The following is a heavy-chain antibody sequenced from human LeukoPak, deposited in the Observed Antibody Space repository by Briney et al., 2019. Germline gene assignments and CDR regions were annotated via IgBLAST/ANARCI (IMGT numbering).Heavy chain of an antibody. Sequence: SETLSLTCTVSGGSISSYYWSWIRQPPGKALEWIGYIYYSGSTNYNPSLKSRVTISADTSKNQFSLKLSSVTAADTAVYYCAKVSGSQFSFWGQGTLVTVSS. V-gene: IGHV4-59*01. CDR3: AKVSGSQFSF. J-gene: IGHJ4*02. D-gene: IGHD3-10*01. CDR2: IYYSGST. CDR1: GGSISSYY.